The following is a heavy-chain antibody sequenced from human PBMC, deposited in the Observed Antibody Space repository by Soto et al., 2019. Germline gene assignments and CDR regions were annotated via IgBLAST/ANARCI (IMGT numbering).Heavy chain of an antibody. V-gene: IGHV3-33*08. J-gene: IGHJ6*02. Sequence: GGSLRLSCAASGFTFSSYGMHWVRQAPGKGVEWVAVIWYDGSNKYYADSVKGRFTISRDNSKNTLYLQMNSLRAEDTAVYYCARGPQQLVPSMDVWGQGTTVTVSS. CDR1: GFTFSSYG. CDR3: ARGPQQLVPSMDV. CDR2: IWYDGSNK. D-gene: IGHD6-13*01.